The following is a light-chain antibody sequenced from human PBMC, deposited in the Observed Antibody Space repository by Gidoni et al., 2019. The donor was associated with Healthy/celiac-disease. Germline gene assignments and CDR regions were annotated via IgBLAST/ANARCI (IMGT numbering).Light chain of an antibody. CDR2: DVS. CDR3: SSYTSSSTLV. Sequence: QSDLPQPASVSGSPGQSITISCTGTSSDVGGYNYVSWYQQHPGKAPKLMSYDVSNRPSGVSNRFSGSKSGNTASLTISGLQAEDEADYYCSSYTSSSTLVFGGGTKLTVL. V-gene: IGLV2-14*01. CDR1: SSDVGGYNY. J-gene: IGLJ2*01.